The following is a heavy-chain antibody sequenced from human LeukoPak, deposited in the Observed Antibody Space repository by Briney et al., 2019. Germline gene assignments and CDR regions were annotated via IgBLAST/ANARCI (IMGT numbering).Heavy chain of an antibody. J-gene: IGHJ3*02. D-gene: IGHD3-22*01. CDR3: ARDLYYYDSSGYSTKEGAFDI. Sequence: SETLSLTCTVSGGSISSSSYYWGWIRQPPGKGLEWIGSIYYSGSTYYNPSLKSRVTISVDTSKNQFSLKLSSVTAADTAVYYCARDLYYYDSSGYSTKEGAFDIWGQGTMVTVSS. CDR2: IYYSGST. V-gene: IGHV4-39*07. CDR1: GGSISSSSYY.